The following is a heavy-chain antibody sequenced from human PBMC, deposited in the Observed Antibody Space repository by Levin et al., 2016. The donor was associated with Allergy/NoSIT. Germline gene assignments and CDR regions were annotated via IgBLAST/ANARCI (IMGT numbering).Heavy chain of an antibody. V-gene: IGHV3-48*03. CDR3: ARGRWRAFDI. J-gene: IGHJ3*02. CDR2: ISSSGSTI. D-gene: IGHD4-23*01. Sequence: GGSLRLSCAASGFTFSSYEMNWVRQAPGKGLEWVSHISSSGSTIYYADFVRGRFTISRDNAKNSLYLQMNSLRAEDTAAYYCARGRWRAFDIWGQGTMVTVSS. CDR1: GFTFSSYE.